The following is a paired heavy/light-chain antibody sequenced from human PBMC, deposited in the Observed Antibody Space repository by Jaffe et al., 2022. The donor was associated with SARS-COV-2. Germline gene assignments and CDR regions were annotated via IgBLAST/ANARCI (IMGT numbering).Heavy chain of an antibody. D-gene: IGHD2-15*01. J-gene: IGHJ6*03. V-gene: IGHV1-3*01. CDR2: INAGNGNT. CDR1: GYTFTSYA. CDR3: ARGGLGYCSGGSCYYYYYYMDV. Sequence: QVQLVQSGAEVKKPGASVKVSCKASGYTFTSYAMHWVRQAPGQRLEWMGWINAGNGNTKYSQKFQGRVTITRDTSASTAYMELSSLRSEDTAVYYCARGGLGYCSGGSCYYYYYYMDVWGKGTTVTVSS.
Light chain of an antibody. CDR2: EGS. CDR3: CSYAGSRYV. J-gene: IGLJ1*01. Sequence: QSALTQPASVSGSPGQSITISCTGTSSDVGSYNLVSWYQQHPGKAPKLMIYEGSKRPSGVSNRFSGSKSGNTASLTISGLQAEDEADYYCCSYAGSRYVFGTGTKVTVL. V-gene: IGLV2-23*01. CDR1: SSDVGSYNL.